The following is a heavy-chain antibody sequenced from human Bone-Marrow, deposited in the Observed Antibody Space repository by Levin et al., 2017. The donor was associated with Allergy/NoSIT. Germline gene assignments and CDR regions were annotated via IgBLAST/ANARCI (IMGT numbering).Heavy chain of an antibody. J-gene: IGHJ3*01. D-gene: IGHD1/OR15-1a*01. Sequence: SVKVSCKASGGTFNTFSITWVRQAPGQGLEWMGGIIPMFGTTNYAQNFQGRVTFTADESTTTAYMEMSSLRFEDTARYYCARRPERATKNKMPFDVWGQGTVVTVSS. CDR3: ARRPERATKNKMPFDV. CDR1: GGTFNTFS. V-gene: IGHV1-69*13. CDR2: IIPMFGTT.